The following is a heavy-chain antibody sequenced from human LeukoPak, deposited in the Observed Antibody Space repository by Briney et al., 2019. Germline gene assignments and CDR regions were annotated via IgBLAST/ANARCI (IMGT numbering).Heavy chain of an antibody. D-gene: IGHD4-17*01. CDR1: GFSFSSYS. J-gene: IGHJ4*02. CDR2: ISSSSSYI. Sequence: PGGSLRLSCAASGFSFSSYSMNWVRQAPGKGLEWVSSISSSSSYIYYADSVKGRFTISRDNAKNSLYLQMNSPRAEDTAVYYCARAKDYGDYPPDYWGQGTLVTVSS. CDR3: ARAKDYGDYPPDY. V-gene: IGHV3-21*01.